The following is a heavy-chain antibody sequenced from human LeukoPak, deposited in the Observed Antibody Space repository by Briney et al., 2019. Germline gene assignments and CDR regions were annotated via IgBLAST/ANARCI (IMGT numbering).Heavy chain of an antibody. J-gene: IGHJ4*02. V-gene: IGHV1-8*01. CDR2: MNPNSGNT. D-gene: IGHD4-17*01. Sequence: ASVKVSCKASGYTFTSYDINWVRQATGQGLEWMEWMNPNSGNTGYAQKFQGRVTMTRSTSISTAFMELTSLKSEDTAVYYCARALLNDYGDYGEIDYWGQGTLVTVSS. CDR3: ARALLNDYGDYGEIDY. CDR1: GYTFTSYD.